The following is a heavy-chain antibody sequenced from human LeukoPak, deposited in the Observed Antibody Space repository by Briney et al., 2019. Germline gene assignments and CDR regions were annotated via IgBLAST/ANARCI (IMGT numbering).Heavy chain of an antibody. V-gene: IGHV4-30-4*08. CDR2: IYYSGST. CDR3: ARRSENSSGYYFAYYFDY. D-gene: IGHD3-22*01. CDR1: GGSISSGDYY. Sequence: SETLSLTCTVSGGSISSGDYYWSWIRQPPGKGLEWIGYIYYSGSTYYNPSLKSRVTISVDTSKNQFSLKLSSVTAADTAVYYCARRSENSSGYYFAYYFDYWGQGTLVTVSS. J-gene: IGHJ4*02.